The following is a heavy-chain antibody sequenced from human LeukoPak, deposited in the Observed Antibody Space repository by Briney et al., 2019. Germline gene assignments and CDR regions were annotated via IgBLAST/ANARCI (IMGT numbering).Heavy chain of an antibody. CDR3: ARDRGRDLLSIVVVITTYNFDY. Sequence: GGSLRLSCTASGFTFSSYGMHWVRQAPGKGLEWVAVISYDGSNKYYADSVKGRFTISRDNSKNTLYLQMNSLRAEATAVYYCARDRGRDLLSIVVVITTYNFDYWGQGTLVTVSS. CDR1: GFTFSSYG. CDR2: ISYDGSNK. D-gene: IGHD3-22*01. V-gene: IGHV3-30*03. J-gene: IGHJ4*02.